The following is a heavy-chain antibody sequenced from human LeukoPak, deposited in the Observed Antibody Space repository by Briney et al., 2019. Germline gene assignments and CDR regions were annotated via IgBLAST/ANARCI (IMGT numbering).Heavy chain of an antibody. J-gene: IGHJ3*02. CDR2: IHYSGST. V-gene: IGHV4-59*08. CDR3: ARADGHDSSGWDTFDI. Sequence: PSETLSLTCTVSGGSMSTYYWSWIRQPPGKGLEWIGYIHYSGSTNYNPSLKNRVTISVDMSKNQFSLKLSSVTAADTAVYYCARADGHDSSGWDTFDIWGQGTMVTVSS. D-gene: IGHD3-22*01. CDR1: GGSMSTYY.